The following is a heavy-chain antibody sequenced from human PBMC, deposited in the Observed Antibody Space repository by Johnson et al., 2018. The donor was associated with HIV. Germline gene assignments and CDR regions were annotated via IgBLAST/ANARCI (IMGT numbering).Heavy chain of an antibody. V-gene: IGHV3-30*02. CDR1: GFTFSSYG. J-gene: IGHJ3*02. D-gene: IGHD1-26*01. Sequence: QVQLVESGGGVVQPGGSLRLSCAASGFTFSSYGMHWVRQAPGKGLEWVAFRRYDGSNKYYADSVKGRFTISRDNVNNSVFLLLNSLRVDDTAVYFCARLEELLRAFDIWGQGTMVTVSS. CDR2: RRYDGSNK. CDR3: ARLEELLRAFDI.